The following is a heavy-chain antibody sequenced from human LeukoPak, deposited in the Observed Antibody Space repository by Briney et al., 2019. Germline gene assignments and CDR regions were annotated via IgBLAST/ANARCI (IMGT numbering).Heavy chain of an antibody. Sequence: GGSLRLSCAASGFTFSSYAMHWVRQAPGKGLEWVAGISYDGSNKYYADAVKGRCTISRDNSKNTLYLQMNSLRAEDTAVYYCATDRRAFRYYDISDYYYYYGMDVWGQGTTVTVSS. J-gene: IGHJ6*02. CDR1: GFTFSSYA. CDR3: ATDRRAFRYYDISDYYYYYGMDV. D-gene: IGHD3-9*01. V-gene: IGHV3-30*04. CDR2: ISYDGSNK.